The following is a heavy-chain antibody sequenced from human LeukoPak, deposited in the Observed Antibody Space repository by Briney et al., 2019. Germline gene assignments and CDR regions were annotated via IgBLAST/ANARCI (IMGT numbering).Heavy chain of an antibody. CDR2: INHSGST. CDR3: ARGYQLLWGGWFDP. V-gene: IGHV4-39*07. CDR1: GDSISSSSYY. D-gene: IGHD2-2*01. Sequence: PSETLSLTCIVSGDSISSSSYYWGWIRQPPGKGLEWIGEINHSGSTNYNPSLKSRVTIPVDTSKNQFSLKLTSVTAADTAVYYCARGYQLLWGGWFDPWGQGALVTVSS. J-gene: IGHJ5*02.